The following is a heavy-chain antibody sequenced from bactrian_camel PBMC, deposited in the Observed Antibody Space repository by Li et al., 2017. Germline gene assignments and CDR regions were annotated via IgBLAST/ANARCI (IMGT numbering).Heavy chain of an antibody. V-gene: IGHV3S25*01. CDR2: SSSGALSL. J-gene: IGHJ4*01. D-gene: IGHD5*01. Sequence: QLVESGGGSVQAGGSLRLSCAASGFTFTNYWMHWVRQGPGKGLEWVSSSSSGALSLVYANSVKGRFTISRDNAKNTVYLLMNSLKPEDTAVYYCTAGITGWVYNYWGQGTQVTVS. CDR1: GFTFTNYW. CDR3: TAGITGWVYNY.